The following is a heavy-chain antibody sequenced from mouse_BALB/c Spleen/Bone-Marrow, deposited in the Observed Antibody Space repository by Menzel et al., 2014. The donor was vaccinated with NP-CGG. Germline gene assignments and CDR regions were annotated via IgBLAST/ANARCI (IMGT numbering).Heavy chain of an antibody. CDR3: ARERGNDYDGFAY. Sequence: QVQLKESGAELARPGASVKLSCKASGYTFTSYWMQWVKQRPGQGLEWIGAIYPGDGDTRYTQKLKGKATLTADKSSSTAYMQLSSLASEDSAVYYCARERGNDYDGFAYWGQGTLVTVSA. CDR2: IYPGDGDT. J-gene: IGHJ3*01. D-gene: IGHD2-4*01. V-gene: IGHV1-87*01. CDR1: GYTFTSYW.